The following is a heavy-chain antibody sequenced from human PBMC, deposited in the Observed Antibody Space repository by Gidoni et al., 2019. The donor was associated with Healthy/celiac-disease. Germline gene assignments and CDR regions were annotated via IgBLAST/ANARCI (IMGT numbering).Heavy chain of an antibody. CDR2: IWYDGSNK. CDR3: ARDGYCSSTSCYFDY. J-gene: IGHJ4*02. Sequence: QVQLVESGGGVVQPGRSLRLSCAASGFTFSSYGMHWVRQAPGKGLEWVAVIWYDGSNKYYADSVKGRFTISRDNSKNTLYLQMNSLRAEDTAVYYCARDGYCSSTSCYFDYWGQGTLVTVSS. V-gene: IGHV3-33*01. CDR1: GFTFSSYG. D-gene: IGHD2-2*01.